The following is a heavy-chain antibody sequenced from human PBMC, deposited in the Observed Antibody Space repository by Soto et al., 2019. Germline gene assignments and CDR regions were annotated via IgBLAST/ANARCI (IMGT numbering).Heavy chain of an antibody. Sequence: ASVKVSCKASGGTFSSYAISWVRQAPGQGLEWMGGIIPIFGTANYAQKFQGRVTITADESTSTAYMELSSLRSEDTAVYYCARDGGSYRGDWFDPWGQGTLVTVSS. CDR3: ARDGGSYRGDWFDP. V-gene: IGHV1-69*13. J-gene: IGHJ5*02. D-gene: IGHD1-26*01. CDR1: GGTFSSYA. CDR2: IIPIFGTA.